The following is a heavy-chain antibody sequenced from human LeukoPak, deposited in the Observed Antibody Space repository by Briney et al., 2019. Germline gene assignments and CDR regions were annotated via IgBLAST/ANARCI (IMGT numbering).Heavy chain of an antibody. CDR3: ARIAVAGINAFDI. D-gene: IGHD6-19*01. V-gene: IGHV4-59*12. J-gene: IGHJ3*02. Sequence: SETLSLTCTVSGGSISSYYWSWIRQPPGKGLEWIGYIYYSGTTNYNPSLKSRVTISVDTSKNQFSLKLSSVTAADTAVYYCARIAVAGINAFDIWGQGTMVTVSS. CDR2: IYYSGTT. CDR1: GGSISSYY.